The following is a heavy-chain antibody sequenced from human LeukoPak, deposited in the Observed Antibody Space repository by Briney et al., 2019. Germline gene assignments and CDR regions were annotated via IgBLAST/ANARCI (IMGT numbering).Heavy chain of an antibody. CDR3: ARGYYDSSGSFDY. D-gene: IGHD3-22*01. CDR1: GGSISSYY. CDR2: IYYSGST. Sequence: KTSETLSLTCTVSGGSISSYYWSWIRQPPGKGLEWIGYIYYSGSTNYNPSLKSRVTISVDTSKNQFSLKLSSVTAADTAVYHCARGYYDSSGSFDYWGQGTLVTVSS. V-gene: IGHV4-59*01. J-gene: IGHJ4*02.